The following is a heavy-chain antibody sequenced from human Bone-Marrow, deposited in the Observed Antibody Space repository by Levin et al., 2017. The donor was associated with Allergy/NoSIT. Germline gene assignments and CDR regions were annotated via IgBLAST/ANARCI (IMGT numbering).Heavy chain of an antibody. CDR2: VYYSGST. Sequence: MPSETLSLTCTVSGASFSNYYWSWIRQPPGKGLEYIGYVYYSGSTNYNPSLETRVTLSIDTSKNQFSLKLTSVTAADTAVYYCARGVGRWSGHHPNSWFDPWGPGTLVTVSS. CDR3: ARGVGRWSGHHPNSWFDP. CDR1: GASFSNYY. J-gene: IGHJ5*02. D-gene: IGHD3-3*01. V-gene: IGHV4-59*01.